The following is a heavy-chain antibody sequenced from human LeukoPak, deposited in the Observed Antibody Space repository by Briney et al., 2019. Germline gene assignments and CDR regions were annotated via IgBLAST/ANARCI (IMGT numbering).Heavy chain of an antibody. Sequence: GGSLRLSCAASGFTFSNYGMHWVRQAPGKGLEWVAVISYDGSNKYYADSVKGRFTISRDNSKNTLYLQMNSLRAEDTAVYYCARVTGLLYGYYDSSGYYPFDYWGQGTLVTVSS. J-gene: IGHJ4*02. CDR2: ISYDGSNK. D-gene: IGHD3-22*01. CDR1: GFTFSNYG. V-gene: IGHV3-30*03. CDR3: ARVTGLLYGYYDSSGYYPFDY.